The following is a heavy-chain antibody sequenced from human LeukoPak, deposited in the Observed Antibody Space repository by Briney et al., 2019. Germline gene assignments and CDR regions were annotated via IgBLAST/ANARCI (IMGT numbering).Heavy chain of an antibody. D-gene: IGHD3-10*01. J-gene: IGHJ4*02. Sequence: SETLSLTCTVSGGSISSHYWSWIRQPPGKGLEWIGYIYYSGSTNYNPSLKSRVTISVDTSKNQFSLKLSSVTAADTAVYYCARVVRYYYGSGSYTYYFDYWGQGTLVTVSS. CDR3: ARVVRYYYGSGSYTYYFDY. V-gene: IGHV4-59*11. CDR2: IYYSGST. CDR1: GGSISSHY.